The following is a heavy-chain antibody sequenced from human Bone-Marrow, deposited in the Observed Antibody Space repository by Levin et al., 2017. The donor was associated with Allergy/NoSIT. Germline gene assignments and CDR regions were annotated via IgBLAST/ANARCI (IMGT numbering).Heavy chain of an antibody. D-gene: IGHD4-17*01. Sequence: GESLKISCKAAGYTFTDYYMHWVRQAPGQGLEWMGWVNCNSGDTHYAQKFQGRVTMTRDTSITTAYIELSSLRSDDTALYYWAGKDYGDYVQNFDYWGQGTLVTVSS. CDR3: AGKDYGDYVQNFDY. J-gene: IGHJ4*02. CDR1: GYTFTDYY. CDR2: VNCNSGDT. V-gene: IGHV1-2*02.